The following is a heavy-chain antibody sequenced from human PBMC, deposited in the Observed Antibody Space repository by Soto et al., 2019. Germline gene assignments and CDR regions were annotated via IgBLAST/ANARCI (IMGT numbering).Heavy chain of an antibody. J-gene: IGHJ6*02. CDR2: VSYDGNHK. CDR1: GFTFRSFG. V-gene: IGHV3-30*18. Sequence: QVQLVESGGGVIQPGTSLSLSCGSSGFTFRSFGMYCVRQAPGKGLEWVAVVSYDGNHKYYADSVKGRFTVSRDNAKNTLDLQMNSLRGEDTAVYYCAKDVGQQLVLNYGMDVWGQGTTVTVSS. D-gene: IGHD6-13*01. CDR3: AKDVGQQLVLNYGMDV.